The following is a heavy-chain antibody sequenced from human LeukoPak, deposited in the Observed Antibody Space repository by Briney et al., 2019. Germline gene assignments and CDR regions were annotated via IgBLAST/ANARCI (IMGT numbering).Heavy chain of an antibody. CDR1: GGTFSSYA. J-gene: IGHJ3*02. V-gene: IGHV1-69*10. D-gene: IGHD2-2*01. CDR3: ARTGGYCSSTSCFHYDAFDI. CDR2: IIPILGIA. Sequence: ASVKVSCKASGGTFSSYAISWVRQARGQGLEWMGGIIPILGIADYAQKFQGRVTITADESTSTAYMELSSLRSEDTAVYYCARTGGYCSSTSCFHYDAFDIWGQGTLVTVSS.